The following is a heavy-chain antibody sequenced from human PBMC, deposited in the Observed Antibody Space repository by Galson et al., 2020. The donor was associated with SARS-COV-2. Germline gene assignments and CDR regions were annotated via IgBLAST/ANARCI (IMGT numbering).Heavy chain of an antibody. D-gene: IGHD3-10*01. CDR2: ISAYNGNT. CDR1: GYTFTSYG. V-gene: IGHV1-18*01. Sequence: ASVKVSCKASGYTFTSYGISWVRQAPGQGLEWMGWISAYNGNTNYAQKLQGRVTMTTDTSTSTAYMELRSLSSDDTAVYYCARGITMVRGVIITVEDYYGMDVWGQGTTVTVSS. J-gene: IGHJ6*02. CDR3: ARGITMVRGVIITVEDYYGMDV.